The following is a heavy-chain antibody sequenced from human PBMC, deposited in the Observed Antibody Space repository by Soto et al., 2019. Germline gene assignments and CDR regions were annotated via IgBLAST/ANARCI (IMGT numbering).Heavy chain of an antibody. D-gene: IGHD6-13*01. CDR1: GGSISSYY. CDR2: IYYSGST. V-gene: IGHV4-59*12. J-gene: IGHJ2*01. CDR3: ARDRGEYTSSWFWYFSH. Sequence: SETLSLTCTVSGGSISSYYWSWIRQPPGKGLEWIGYIYYSGSTNYNPSLKSRITMSMDTSKNQISLHLRSVTAADTAIYYCARDRGEYTSSWFWYFSHWGHGTLVTVSS.